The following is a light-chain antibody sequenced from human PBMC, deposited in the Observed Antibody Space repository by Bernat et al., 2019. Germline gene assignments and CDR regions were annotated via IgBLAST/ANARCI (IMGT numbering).Light chain of an antibody. Sequence: ETVMTQSPGTLSVSPGERATLSCRASQSIATNLAWYQQKPGQAPRLLIYGASTRATVIPARFSGSGSETYFTLTISSLPSDDFAVSYCQQYNNWLTFGGGTKVEIK. V-gene: IGKV3-15*01. CDR2: GAS. J-gene: IGKJ4*01. CDR3: QQYNNWLT. CDR1: QSIATN.